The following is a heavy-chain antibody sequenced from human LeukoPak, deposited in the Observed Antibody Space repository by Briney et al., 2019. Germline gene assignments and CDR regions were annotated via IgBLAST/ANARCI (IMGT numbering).Heavy chain of an antibody. Sequence: GRSLRLSCAASGFTFSSYAMHWVCQAPGKGLEWVAVISYDGSNKYYADSVKGRFTISRDNSKNTLYLQMNSLRAEDTAVYYCARDLGDIVVVPALLGSLDYWGQGTLVTVSS. D-gene: IGHD2-2*01. CDR3: ARDLGDIVVVPALLGSLDY. CDR1: GFTFSSYA. J-gene: IGHJ4*02. V-gene: IGHV3-30-3*01. CDR2: ISYDGSNK.